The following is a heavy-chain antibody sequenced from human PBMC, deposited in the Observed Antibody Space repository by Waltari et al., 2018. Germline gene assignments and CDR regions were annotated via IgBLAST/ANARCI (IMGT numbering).Heavy chain of an antibody. CDR2: IYYSGST. V-gene: IGHV4-59*01. Sequence: QVQLQESGPGLVKPSETLSLTCTVSGGSISRYYWSWIRQPPGKGLEWIGYIYYSGSTNYNPSLKSRVTISVDTSKNQFSLKLSSVTAADTAVYYCARGGSYYDPQGADAFDIWGQGTMVTVSS. CDR1: GGSISRYY. D-gene: IGHD3-22*01. J-gene: IGHJ3*02. CDR3: ARGGSYYDPQGADAFDI.